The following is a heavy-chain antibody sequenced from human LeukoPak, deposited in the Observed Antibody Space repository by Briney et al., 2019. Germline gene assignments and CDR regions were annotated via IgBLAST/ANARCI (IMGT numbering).Heavy chain of an antibody. CDR1: GYTYTGYY. D-gene: IGHD2-2*01. Sequence: ASVKVSCKASGYTYTGYYMHWVRQAPGQGLEWMGWINPNSGGTNYAQKFQGRVTMTRDTSISTAYMELSRLSSDDTAVYYCARDRVVPAATWDYWGQGTLVTVSS. CDR3: ARDRVVPAATWDY. CDR2: INPNSGGT. J-gene: IGHJ4*02. V-gene: IGHV1-2*02.